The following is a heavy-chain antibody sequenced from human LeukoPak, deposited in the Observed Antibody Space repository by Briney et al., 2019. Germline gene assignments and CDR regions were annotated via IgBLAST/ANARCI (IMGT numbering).Heavy chain of an antibody. CDR3: ARQAGPIFGVVVPGYYYYMDV. Sequence: PGGSLRLSCAASGFTFSTYWMSWVRQAPEKGLEWVANIKQDGGEKYYVDSVKGRFTISRDNSKNTLYLQMNSLRAEDTAVYYCARQAGPIFGVVVPGYYYYMDVWGKGTTVTVSS. V-gene: IGHV3-7*01. D-gene: IGHD3-3*01. CDR1: GFTFSTYW. CDR2: IKQDGGEK. J-gene: IGHJ6*03.